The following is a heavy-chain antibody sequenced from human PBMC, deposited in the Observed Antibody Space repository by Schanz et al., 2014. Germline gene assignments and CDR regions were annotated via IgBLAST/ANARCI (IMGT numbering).Heavy chain of an antibody. CDR1: GYTFTSYD. Sequence: QVQLIQSGAEVKKPGASVKVSCTASGYTFTSYDINWVRQAPGQGLEWMGMINPSGGSTTYAQKFQGRVTMTRDTSTSTVYMELSSLNSDDTAVYYCATLDYADSVSWGQGTLVTVSS. V-gene: IGHV1-46*01. J-gene: IGHJ5*02. CDR2: INPSGGST. CDR3: ATLDYADSVS. D-gene: IGHD4-17*01.